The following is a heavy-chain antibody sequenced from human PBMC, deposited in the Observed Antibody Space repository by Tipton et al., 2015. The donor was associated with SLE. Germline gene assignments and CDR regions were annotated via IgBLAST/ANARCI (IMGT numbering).Heavy chain of an antibody. CDR3: ARLGWYSPPDY. CDR2: TYYSGST. J-gene: IGHJ4*02. CDR1: GYSISIGYH. V-gene: IGHV4-38-2*02. Sequence: TLSLTCTASGYSISIGYHWGWIRQSPGKGLEWIGSTYYSGSTYYNPSLESQVTISIETSENQFSLELSSVTAADTAVYYCARLGWYSPPDYWGQGTLVTVFS. D-gene: IGHD6-13*01.